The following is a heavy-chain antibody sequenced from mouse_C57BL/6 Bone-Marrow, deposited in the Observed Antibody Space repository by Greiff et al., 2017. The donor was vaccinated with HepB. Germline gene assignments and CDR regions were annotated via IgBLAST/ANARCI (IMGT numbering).Heavy chain of an antibody. CDR1: GFTFSSYA. V-gene: IGHV5-4*01. Sequence: EVQLVESGGGLVKPGGSLKLSCAASGFTFSSYAMSWVRQTPEKRLEWVATISDGGSYTYYPDNVKGRFTISRDNAKNNLYLQMSHLKSEDTAMYYCARRGDYWGQGTSVTVSS. CDR3: ARRGDY. CDR2: ISDGGSYT. J-gene: IGHJ4*01.